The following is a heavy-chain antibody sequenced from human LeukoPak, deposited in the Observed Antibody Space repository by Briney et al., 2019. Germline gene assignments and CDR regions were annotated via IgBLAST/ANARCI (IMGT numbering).Heavy chain of an antibody. CDR2: ISGSGGRT. V-gene: IGHV3-23*01. J-gene: IGHJ4*02. D-gene: IGHD6-13*01. CDR1: GFTFSSYA. CDR3: AKGLAAAGTGFDY. Sequence: GGSLRLSCAASGFTFSSYAMNWVRQAPGKGLEWVSSISGSGGRTYYADSVKGRFTISRDNSKNTLYLQMNSLRAEDTAVYYCAKGLAAAGTGFDYWGQGTLVTVSS.